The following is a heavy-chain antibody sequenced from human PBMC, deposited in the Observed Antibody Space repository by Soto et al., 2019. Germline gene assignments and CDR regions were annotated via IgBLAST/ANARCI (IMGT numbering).Heavy chain of an antibody. CDR2: IYWDDDQ. D-gene: IGHD2-2*01. CDR3: AYAYGGTSWPNDAFDV. CDR1: GFSRSADGVG. J-gene: IGHJ3*01. V-gene: IGHV2-5*02. Sequence: QITLKESGPTLVKPTQTLTLTCTFSGFSRSADGVGVGWIRQPPGKALEWLGLIYWDDDQPYSPSLKTRLTITKDTTKSPVVLTKTNMDPVDTATYYCAYAYGGTSWPNDAFDVWGQGTVVTGSS.